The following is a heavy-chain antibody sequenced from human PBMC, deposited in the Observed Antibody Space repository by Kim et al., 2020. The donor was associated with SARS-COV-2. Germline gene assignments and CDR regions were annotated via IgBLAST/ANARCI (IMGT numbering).Heavy chain of an antibody. CDR2: IYYSGST. V-gene: IGHV4-31*03. D-gene: IGHD2-15*01. CDR1: GGSISSGGYY. J-gene: IGHJ4*02. Sequence: SETLSLTCTVSGGSISSGGYYWSWIRQHPGKGLEWIGYIYYSGSTYYNPSLKSRVTISVDTSKNQFSLKLSSVTAADTAVYYCARYTVVTLFDYWGQGTLVTVSS. CDR3: ARYTVVTLFDY.